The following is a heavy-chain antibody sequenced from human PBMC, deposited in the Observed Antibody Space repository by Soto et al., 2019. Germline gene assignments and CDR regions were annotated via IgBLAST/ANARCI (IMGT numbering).Heavy chain of an antibody. D-gene: IGHD2-21*02. CDR2: IYYTGST. V-gene: IGHV4-59*01. J-gene: IGHJ3*02. Sequence: PSETVSLTCNSSGGPLSSFYYSWIRQAPGKGLEWIGYIYYTGSTNYNPSLKSRVTMSVDTSKNQFSLKLTSVTAADTAVYFCAVTRGGAHPHDIWGQGTMVTVSS. CDR3: AVTRGGAHPHDI. CDR1: GGPLSSFY.